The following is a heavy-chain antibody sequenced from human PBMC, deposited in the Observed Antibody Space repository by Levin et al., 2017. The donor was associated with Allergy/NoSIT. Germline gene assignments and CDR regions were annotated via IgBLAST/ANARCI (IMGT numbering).Heavy chain of an antibody. Sequence: ASVKVSCKAPGYTVTGYYLHWVRQAPGQGLEWMGWINLHTGGTNYARKFQGRVILTTDTSISPAYMDLSSLRSDDTAVYYCANRGRGSGSYNPLDNWGQGTLVTVSS. V-gene: IGHV1-2*02. D-gene: IGHD3-10*01. CDR2: INLHTGGT. CDR3: ANRGRGSGSYNPLDN. CDR1: GYTVTGYY. J-gene: IGHJ4*02.